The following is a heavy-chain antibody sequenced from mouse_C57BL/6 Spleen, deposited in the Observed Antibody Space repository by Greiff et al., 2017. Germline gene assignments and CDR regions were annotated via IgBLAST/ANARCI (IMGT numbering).Heavy chain of an antibody. CDR1: GYTFTDYY. Sequence: VQVVESGPELVKPGASVKISCKASGYTFTDYYINWVKQRPGQGLEWIGWIYPGSGNTKYNEKFKGKATLTVDTSSSTAYMQLSSLTSEDSAVYFCARVYDYDGWYFDVWGTGTTVTVSS. V-gene: IGHV1-84*01. J-gene: IGHJ1*03. CDR2: IYPGSGNT. CDR3: ARVYDYDGWYFDV. D-gene: IGHD2-4*01.